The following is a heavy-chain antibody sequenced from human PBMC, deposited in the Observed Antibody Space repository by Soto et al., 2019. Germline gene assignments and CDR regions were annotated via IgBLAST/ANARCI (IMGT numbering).Heavy chain of an antibody. CDR1: GGTFSSYA. CDR3: AKRYGDYAFGMDV. J-gene: IGHJ6*02. V-gene: IGHV1-69*13. Sequence: SVKVSCKASGGTFSSYAISWVRQAPGQGLEWMGGIIPIFGTANYAQKFQGRVTITADESTSTAYKELSSLRSEDTAVYYCAKRYGDYAFGMDVWGQGTTVTVSS. D-gene: IGHD4-17*01. CDR2: IIPIFGTA.